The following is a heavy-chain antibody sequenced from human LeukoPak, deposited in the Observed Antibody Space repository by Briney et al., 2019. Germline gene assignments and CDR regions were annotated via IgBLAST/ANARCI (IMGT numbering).Heavy chain of an antibody. D-gene: IGHD3-22*01. CDR1: GGSVSSTNYY. J-gene: IGHJ5*02. CDR3: ASDPAHDRGGYSFWVDP. V-gene: IGHV4-39*01. CDR2: VYYSGST. Sequence: SETLSLTCTVSGGSVSSTNYYWGWIRQPPGKGLEWIASVYYSGSTYYNPSLKSRVTISVDTSKNRFSLKLSSVTAADTAIYYCASDPAHDRGGYSFWVDPWGQGTLVTVSS.